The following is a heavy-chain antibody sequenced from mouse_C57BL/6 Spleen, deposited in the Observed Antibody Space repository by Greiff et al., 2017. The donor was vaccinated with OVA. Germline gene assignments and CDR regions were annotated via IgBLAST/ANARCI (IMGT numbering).Heavy chain of an antibody. CDR2: ISSGSSTI. Sequence: EVNVVESGGGLVKPGGSLKLSCAASGFTFSDYGMHWVRQAPEKGLEWVAYISSGSSTIYYADTVKGRFTISRDNAKNTLFLQMTSLRSEDTAMYYCARGYDYAYYAMDYWGQGTSVTVSS. V-gene: IGHV5-17*01. D-gene: IGHD2-4*01. CDR1: GFTFSDYG. CDR3: ARGYDYAYYAMDY. J-gene: IGHJ4*01.